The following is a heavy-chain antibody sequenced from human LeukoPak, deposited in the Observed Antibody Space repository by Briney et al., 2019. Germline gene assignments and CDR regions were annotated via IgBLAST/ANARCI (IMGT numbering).Heavy chain of an antibody. CDR1: GYTFTSYD. CDR3: ARGLGDTIFGVVISQWFDP. Sequence: ASVKVSCKASGYTFTSYDINWVRQATGQGLEWMGWMNPNSGNTGYAQKFQGRVTITRNTSISTAYMELSSLRSEDTAVYYCARGLGDTIFGVVISQWFDPWGQGTLVTVS. CDR2: MNPNSGNT. J-gene: IGHJ5*02. V-gene: IGHV1-8*03. D-gene: IGHD3-3*01.